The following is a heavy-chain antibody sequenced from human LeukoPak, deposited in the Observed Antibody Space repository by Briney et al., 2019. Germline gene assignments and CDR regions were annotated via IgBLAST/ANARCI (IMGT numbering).Heavy chain of an antibody. CDR1: DRSISSYY. D-gene: IGHD1-26*01. CDR2: IHYSGRT. V-gene: IGHV4-59*13. CDR3: ARDVGGRVGASDI. J-gene: IGHJ3*02. Sequence: AEPLSLTCTVSDRSISSYYWRCIRQPPGGGLECIEYIHYSGRTNYNPPFKSRVTISVDTSKNQFTLKLSSVTAADTAVYYCARDVGGRVGASDIWGQGTMGTVSS.